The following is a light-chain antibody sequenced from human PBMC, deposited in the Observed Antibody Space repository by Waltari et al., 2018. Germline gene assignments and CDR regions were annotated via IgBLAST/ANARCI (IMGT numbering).Light chain of an antibody. J-gene: IGKJ1*01. CDR1: QDIGNY. CDR2: AAS. CDR3: LQDNSYPWT. Sequence: DIQMTQSPSAMSASVGDRVTITCRASQDIGNYLAWFHQKPGKVTKRLIYAASTLQSGVPSRFSGRGYETEFTLTISSLQPEDFGTYYCLQDNSYPWTFGQGTKVEI. V-gene: IGKV1-17*03.